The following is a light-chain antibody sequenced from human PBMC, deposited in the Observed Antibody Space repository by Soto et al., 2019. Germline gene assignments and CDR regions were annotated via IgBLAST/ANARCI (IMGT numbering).Light chain of an antibody. V-gene: IGLV2-8*01. J-gene: IGLJ1*01. Sequence: QSVLTQPPSASGSPGQSVSISCTGTSSDVGAYNYVSWYQQHPGKAPKLIIYEVSKRPSGVPDRFSGPKSGNAASLTVSGLQAEDEADYYCSSYAGSDNYVFGTGTKVTVL. CDR1: SSDVGAYNY. CDR2: EVS. CDR3: SSYAGSDNYV.